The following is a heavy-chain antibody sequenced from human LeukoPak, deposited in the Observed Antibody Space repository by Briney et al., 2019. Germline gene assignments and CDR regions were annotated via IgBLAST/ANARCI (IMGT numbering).Heavy chain of an antibody. Sequence: SETLSLTCTVSGGSISSSGYYWGWIRQPPGKGLEWIGSIYYSGSTYYNPSLKGRVTFSVDTSKNQFSLKLSSVTAADTAVYYCARYCSSTSCPPGAFDIWGQGTMVTVSS. D-gene: IGHD2-2*01. V-gene: IGHV4-39*01. CDR3: ARYCSSTSCPPGAFDI. J-gene: IGHJ3*02. CDR1: GGSISSSGYY. CDR2: IYYSGST.